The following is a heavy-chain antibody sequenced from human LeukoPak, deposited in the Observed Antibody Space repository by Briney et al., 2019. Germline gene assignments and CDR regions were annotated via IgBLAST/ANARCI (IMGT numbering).Heavy chain of an antibody. CDR2: IIPIFGTA. Sequence: ASVKVSCKASGGTFSSYAISWVRQAPGQGLEWMGGIIPIFGTANYAQKFQGRVTITTDESASTAYMELSSLRSEDTAVYYCARKADMITFGGVIGLFDPWGQGTLVTVSS. D-gene: IGHD3-16*02. V-gene: IGHV1-69*05. J-gene: IGHJ5*02. CDR3: ARKADMITFGGVIGLFDP. CDR1: GGTFSSYA.